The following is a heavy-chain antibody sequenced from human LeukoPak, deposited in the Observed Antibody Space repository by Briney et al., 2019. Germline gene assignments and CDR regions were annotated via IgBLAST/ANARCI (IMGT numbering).Heavy chain of an antibody. CDR3: ARGTTVTPTRPMDYFDY. D-gene: IGHD4-17*01. Sequence: ASVKVSCKASGYTFTSYDINWVRQATGQGLEWMGWMNPNSGNTGYAQKFQGRVTMTRNTSISTAYMELSSLRSEDTAVYYCARGTTVTPTRPMDYFDYWGQGTLVIVSS. J-gene: IGHJ4*02. CDR1: GYTFTSYD. V-gene: IGHV1-8*01. CDR2: MNPNSGNT.